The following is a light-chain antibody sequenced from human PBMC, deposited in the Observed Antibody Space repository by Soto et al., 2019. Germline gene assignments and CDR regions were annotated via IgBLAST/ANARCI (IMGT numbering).Light chain of an antibody. CDR3: QQYSDYKS. CDR2: DAS. V-gene: IGKV1-5*01. Sequence: DIQMTQSPSTLSASVGDRVTITCRASQRLRHGVAWYQQKPGKAPKLLIYDASSLESGVPSRFSGSGSGTEFTLTISSLQPDDFATYFCQQYSDYKSFGQGKKVEVK. J-gene: IGKJ1*01. CDR1: QRLRHG.